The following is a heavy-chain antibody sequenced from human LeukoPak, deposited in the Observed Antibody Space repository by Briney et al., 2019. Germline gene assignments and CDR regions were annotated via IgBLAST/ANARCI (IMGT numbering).Heavy chain of an antibody. V-gene: IGHV4-39*07. D-gene: IGHD1-7*01. CDR2: IYYTGST. J-gene: IGHJ4*02. Sequence: SETLSLTCTVSGGSISSSSYYWGWIRQPPGKGLEWIGSIYYTGSTYYNPSLKSRLTISLDTSRNQFSLRLSSVTAADTAVYFCTAGQAGTTVDYWGQGTLVAVSS. CDR3: TAGQAGTTVDY. CDR1: GGSISSSSYY.